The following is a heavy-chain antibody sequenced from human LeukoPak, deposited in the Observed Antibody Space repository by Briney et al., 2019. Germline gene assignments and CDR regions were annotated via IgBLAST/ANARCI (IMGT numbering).Heavy chain of an antibody. V-gene: IGHV3-7*04. CDR2: IKQDGTEK. D-gene: IGHD1-26*01. J-gene: IGHJ3*02. Sequence: GGSLRLSCAASGFTFRSYWMSWVRQAPGKGLEWVANIKQDGTEKYYVDSVKGRFTISRDNAKNSLYLQMNSLRVEDTAVYYCARADGGSSTRDAFDIWGQGTMVSVSS. CDR1: GFTFRSYW. CDR3: ARADGGSSTRDAFDI.